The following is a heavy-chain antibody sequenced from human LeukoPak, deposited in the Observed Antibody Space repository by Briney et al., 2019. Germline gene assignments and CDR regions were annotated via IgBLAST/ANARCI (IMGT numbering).Heavy chain of an antibody. D-gene: IGHD3-3*01. V-gene: IGHV3-23*01. J-gene: IGHJ3*02. CDR1: GFSFSIYD. CDR3: AKDPLPRRLTAVVGGDYISGAFDI. Sequence: GGSLRLSCAASGFSFSIYDMSWVRQAPGKGLEWVSGISGGSGNTHYADSVRGRFTISGDNSKNTLFLQMNSLRAEDTAVYYCAKDPLPRRLTAVVGGDYISGAFDIWGQGTTVIVSS. CDR2: ISGGSGNT.